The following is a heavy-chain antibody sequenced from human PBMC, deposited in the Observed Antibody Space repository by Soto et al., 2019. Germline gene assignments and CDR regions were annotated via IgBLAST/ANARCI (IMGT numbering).Heavy chain of an antibody. CDR2: ISYDGSNK. D-gene: IGHD4-17*01. J-gene: IGHJ4*02. CDR1: GFTFSSYA. V-gene: IGHV3-30-3*01. CDR3: ARDRGYGDYGEFDY. Sequence: QVQLVESGGGVVQPGRSLRLSCAASGFTFSSYAMHWVRKAPGKGLEWVAVISYDGSNKYYADSVKGRFTISRDNSKNTLYLQMNSLRAEDTAVYYCARDRGYGDYGEFDYWGQGTLVTVSS.